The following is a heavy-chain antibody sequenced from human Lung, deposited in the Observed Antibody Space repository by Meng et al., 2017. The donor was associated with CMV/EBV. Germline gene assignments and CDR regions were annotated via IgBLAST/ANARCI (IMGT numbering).Heavy chain of an antibody. J-gene: IGHJ5*02. CDR3: ATEEGYCSGTSCGWFDP. CDR2: VEPEDGGT. D-gene: IGHD2-15*01. CDR1: TVAALD. V-gene: IGHV1-69-2*01. Sequence: TVAALDIHWVRQAPGKGIEWMGLVEPEDGGTMYAEKFQGRVSITADLSTDTAYMELSSLTSEDTAIYYCATEEGYCSGTSCGWFDPWGQGTLVTVSS.